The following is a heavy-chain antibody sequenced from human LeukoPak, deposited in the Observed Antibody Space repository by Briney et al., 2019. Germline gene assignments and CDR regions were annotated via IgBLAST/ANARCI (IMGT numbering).Heavy chain of an antibody. J-gene: IGHJ3*01. CDR1: GFTFSSNF. Sequence: GGSLRLSCAASGFTFSSNFMSWVRQAPEKGLEWVSVIYSSGNAYYPDFVQGRFTISKHTSKNTLYLQIDSLRLDDTAIYYCARHSRGDYTPGGDAFDFWGRGTMVIVSS. CDR2: IYSSGNA. CDR3: ARHSRGDYTPGGDAFDF. V-gene: IGHV3-53*04. D-gene: IGHD4-17*01.